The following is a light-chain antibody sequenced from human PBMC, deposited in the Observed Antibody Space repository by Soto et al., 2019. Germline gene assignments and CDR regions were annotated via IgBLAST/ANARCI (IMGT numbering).Light chain of an antibody. Sequence: QSVLTQPPSASGTRGQRVTISCSGSSSNIGRNYVYWYQKVPGTAPKLLVYRNDQRPYGVPDRFSGSKSGTSASLAISRLRSEDEAEYFCSTWDDSLSGIIFGGGTQLTVL. CDR3: STWDDSLSGII. V-gene: IGLV1-47*01. J-gene: IGLJ2*01. CDR2: RND. CDR1: SSNIGRNY.